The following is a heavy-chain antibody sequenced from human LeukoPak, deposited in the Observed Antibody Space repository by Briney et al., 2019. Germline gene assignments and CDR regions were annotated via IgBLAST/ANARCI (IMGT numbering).Heavy chain of an antibody. CDR3: ARVKGGSGSTYYYYYMDV. CDR1: GGSINGASYY. CDR2: IYTTGRT. V-gene: IGHV4-61*02. D-gene: IGHD3-22*01. J-gene: IGHJ6*03. Sequence: PSETLSLTCTVSGGSINGASYYWSWIRQPAGKELEWIGRIYTTGRTNYNPSLKSRVTIAVDTSKNQFSLNLTSVTAADTAVYYCARVKGGSGSTYYYYYMDVWGKGTTVTISS.